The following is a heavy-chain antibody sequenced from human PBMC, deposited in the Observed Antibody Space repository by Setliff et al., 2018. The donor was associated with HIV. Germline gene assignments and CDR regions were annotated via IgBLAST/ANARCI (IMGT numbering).Heavy chain of an antibody. Sequence: SETLSLTCNVSGDSIGTGTHYWAWIRQPPGKGLEWIGSLYGHSSTYYTKSLRGRVTISADTSKNQFSLRLSSVTALDTAVYYCSRLYGSGHYFAFDFWSQGALVTVSS. V-gene: IGHV4-39*01. D-gene: IGHD3-10*01. CDR2: LYGHSST. CDR3: SRLYGSGHYFAFDF. CDR1: GDSIGTGTHY. J-gene: IGHJ4*02.